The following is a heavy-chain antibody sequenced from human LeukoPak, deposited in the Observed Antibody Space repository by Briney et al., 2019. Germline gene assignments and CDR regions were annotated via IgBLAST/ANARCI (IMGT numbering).Heavy chain of an antibody. D-gene: IGHD1-26*01. CDR2: IYTSGST. J-gene: IGHJ6*03. V-gene: IGHV4-39*07. CDR3: ARVRGSSGSYEYYHYMDV. CDR1: GGSISSSSYY. Sequence: PSETLSLTCTVSGGSISSSSYYWGWIRQPPGKGLEWIGSIYTSGSTNYNPSLKSRVTMSVDTSKKQFSLKLSSVTAADTAVYYCARVRGSSGSYEYYHYMDVWGKGTTVTISS.